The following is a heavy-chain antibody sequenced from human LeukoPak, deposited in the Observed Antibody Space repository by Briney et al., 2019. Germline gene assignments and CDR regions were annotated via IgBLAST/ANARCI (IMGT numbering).Heavy chain of an antibody. V-gene: IGHV4-34*01. CDR3: ARSMQGVSGMDV. CDR2: INHSGST. CDR1: GGSFSGYY. Sequence: SETLSLTCAVYGGSFSGYYWSWIRQPPGKGLEWVGKINHSGSTNYNPSHKSRVTISVDTSKNQFSLKLSSVTAADTAVYYCARSMQGVSGMDVWGQGTTVTVSS. J-gene: IGHJ6*02. D-gene: IGHD6-13*01.